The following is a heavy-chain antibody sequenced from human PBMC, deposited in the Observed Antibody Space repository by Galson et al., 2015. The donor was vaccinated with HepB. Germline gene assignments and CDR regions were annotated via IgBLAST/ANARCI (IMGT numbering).Heavy chain of an antibody. D-gene: IGHD2-15*01. CDR1: GYTFSRYS. CDR3: ARGGYVVVVGATQNNWFDP. CDR2: ISPHNGYA. Sequence: SVKVSCKASGYTFSRYSITWVRQAPGQGLEWMGRISPHNGYATYAQKFQGRVTMTTDASTSTAYMEVRRLRSDDTAVYYCARGGYVVVVGATQNNWFDPWGQGTLVTVSS. V-gene: IGHV1-18*01. J-gene: IGHJ5*02.